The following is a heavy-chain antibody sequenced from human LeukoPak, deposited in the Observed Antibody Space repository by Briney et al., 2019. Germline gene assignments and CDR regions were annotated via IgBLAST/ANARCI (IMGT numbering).Heavy chain of an antibody. CDR1: GFTFSSYA. CDR3: AKGGGISWLSPDY. Sequence: GASLRLSCAASGFTFSSYAMSWVRQAPGRGLEWVSAISGSGGSTYHADSVKGRFTISRDNSKNTLYLQMNSLRAEDTAEYYCAKGGGISWLSPDYWGQGSLVTVSS. CDR2: ISGSGGST. J-gene: IGHJ4*02. D-gene: IGHD3-3*02. V-gene: IGHV3-23*01.